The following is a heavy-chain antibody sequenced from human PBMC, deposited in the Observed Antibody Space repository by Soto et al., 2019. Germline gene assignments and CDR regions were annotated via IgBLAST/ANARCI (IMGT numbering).Heavy chain of an antibody. V-gene: IGHV1-69*13. D-gene: IGHD6-6*01. J-gene: IGHJ6*02. CDR1: GGTFSSYA. Sequence: SVKVACKASGGTFSSYAIIWVRQAPVQGLEWMGGIIPIFGTANYAQKFQGRVTITADESTSTAYMELSSLRSEDTAVYYCARDVGNSSSSYYYYGMDVWGQGTTVTVS. CDR2: IIPIFGTA. CDR3: ARDVGNSSSSYYYYGMDV.